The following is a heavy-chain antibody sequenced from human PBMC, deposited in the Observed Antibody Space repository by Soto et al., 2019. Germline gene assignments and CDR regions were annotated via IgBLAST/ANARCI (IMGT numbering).Heavy chain of an antibody. CDR1: GGSVSSSGYY. J-gene: IGHJ6*03. CDR2: ISYTGST. CDR3: ARVSFRGYDFWSGYYTAYYSYYMDV. V-gene: IGHV4-39*07. Sequence: SETLSLTCTVSGGSVSSSGYYWGWIRQPPGKGLEWIGRISYTGSTYYNPSLKSRVTISVDTSKNQFSLKLSSVAAADTPVYYCARVSFRGYDFWSGYYTAYYSYYMDVWGKGTTVTVSS. D-gene: IGHD3-3*01.